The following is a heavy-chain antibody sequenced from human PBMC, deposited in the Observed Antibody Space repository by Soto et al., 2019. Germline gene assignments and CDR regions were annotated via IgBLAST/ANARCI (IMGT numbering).Heavy chain of an antibody. CDR2: INHSGST. CDR1: GGSFSGYY. D-gene: IGHD6-19*01. V-gene: IGHV4-34*01. CDR3: ARPYSSGGYGY. Sequence: LSLTCAVYGGSFSGYYWSWIRQPPGKGLEWIGEINHSGSTNYNPSLKSRVTISVDTSKNQFSLKLSSVTAADTAVYYCARPYSSGGYGYCGQRTLVTVSS. J-gene: IGHJ4*02.